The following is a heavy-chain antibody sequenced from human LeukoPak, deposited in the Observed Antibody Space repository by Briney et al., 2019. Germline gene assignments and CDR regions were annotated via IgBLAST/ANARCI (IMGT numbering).Heavy chain of an antibody. CDR2: INAGNGST. CDR3: AREVAAAGNFDY. CDR1: GYTFTSYA. Sequence: GASVKVSCKASGYTFTSYAMHWVRQAPGQRLEWMGWINAGNGSTKYSQKFQGRVTITRDTSESTAYMELSSLRSEDTAVYYCAREVAAAGNFDYWGQGTLVTVSS. J-gene: IGHJ4*02. V-gene: IGHV1-3*01. D-gene: IGHD6-13*01.